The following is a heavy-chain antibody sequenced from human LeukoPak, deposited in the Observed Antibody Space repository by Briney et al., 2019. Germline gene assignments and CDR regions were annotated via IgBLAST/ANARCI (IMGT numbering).Heavy chain of an antibody. V-gene: IGHV3-64*01. D-gene: IGHD6-13*01. CDR3: ARGWYTDTYFDY. CDR1: GFTFSSYA. CDR2: ISSNGGST. J-gene: IGHJ4*02. Sequence: GGSLRLSCAASGFTFSSYAMSWVRQAPGKGLEYVSAISSNGGSTYYANSVKGRFTISRDNSKNTLYLQMGSLRAEDMAVYYCARGWYTDTYFDYWGQGTLVTVSS.